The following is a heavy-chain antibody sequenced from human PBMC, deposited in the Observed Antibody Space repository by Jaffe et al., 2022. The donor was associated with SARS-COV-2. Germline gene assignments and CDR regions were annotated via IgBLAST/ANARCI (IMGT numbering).Heavy chain of an antibody. V-gene: IGHV3-30-3*01. J-gene: IGHJ4*02. D-gene: IGHD6-19*01. CDR1: GFTFSSYA. CDR3: ARAVAEGYFDY. CDR2: ISYDGSNK. Sequence: QVQLVESGGGVVQPGRSLRLSCAASGFTFSSYAMHWVRQAPGKGLEWVAVISYDGSNKYYADSVKGRFTISRDNSKNTLYLQMNSLRAEDTAVYYCARAVAEGYFDYWGQGTLVTVSS.